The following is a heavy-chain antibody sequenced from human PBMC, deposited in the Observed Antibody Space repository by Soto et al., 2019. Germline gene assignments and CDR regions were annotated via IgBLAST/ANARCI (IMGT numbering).Heavy chain of an antibody. Sequence: PGESLKISCKGSGYSFTSYWIGWVRQMPGKGLEWMGIIYPGDSDTRYSPSFQGQVTISADKSISTAYLQWSSLKASDTAMYYCARLNFRGIAVAGGFFDYWGQGTLVTVSS. CDR2: IYPGDSDT. CDR3: ARLNFRGIAVAGGFFDY. CDR1: GYSFTSYW. D-gene: IGHD6-19*01. V-gene: IGHV5-51*01. J-gene: IGHJ4*02.